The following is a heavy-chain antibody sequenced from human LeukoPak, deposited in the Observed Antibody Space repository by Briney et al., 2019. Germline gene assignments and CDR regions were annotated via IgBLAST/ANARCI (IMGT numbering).Heavy chain of an antibody. D-gene: IGHD3-16*02. CDR1: GGSISSSY. V-gene: IGHV4-59*01. Sequence: SETLSLTCTVSGGSISSSYWSWIRQPPGKGLEGIGYIYHSGSTNYNPSLKSRVTISVDTSKNQFSLKLSSVTAADTAVYYCARGTYDDVWGSYRYGSFDYWGQGTLVTVSS. CDR3: ARGTYDDVWGSYRYGSFDY. CDR2: IYHSGST. J-gene: IGHJ4*02.